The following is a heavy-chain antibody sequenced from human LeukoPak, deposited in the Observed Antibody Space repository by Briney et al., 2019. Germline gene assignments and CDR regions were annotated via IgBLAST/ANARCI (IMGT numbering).Heavy chain of an antibody. CDR2: INHSGST. J-gene: IGHJ4*02. Sequence: ASQTLSLTCTVSGGSISSGGYYWSWIRQPPGKGLEWIGEINHSGSTNYNPSLKSRVTISVDTSKNQFSLKLSSVTAADTAVYYCARLPRVVPAAPFDYWGQGTLVTVSS. D-gene: IGHD2-2*01. CDR3: ARLPRVVPAAPFDY. V-gene: IGHV4-30-2*01. CDR1: GGSISSGGYY.